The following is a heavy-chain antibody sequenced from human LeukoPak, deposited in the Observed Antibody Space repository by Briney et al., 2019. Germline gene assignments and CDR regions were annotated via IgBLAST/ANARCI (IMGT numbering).Heavy chain of an antibody. V-gene: IGHV3-48*01. D-gene: IGHD3-10*01. Sequence: GGSLRLSCAASGFTFSSYSMNWVRQAPGKGLEWVSYISSSSSTIYYADSVKGRFTISRDTSKNTLYLQMNSLRVDDTAVYYCAKEVKLRGAPYGTVDYWGQGTLVTVSS. CDR1: GFTFSSYS. CDR3: AKEVKLRGAPYGTVDY. J-gene: IGHJ4*02. CDR2: ISSSSSTI.